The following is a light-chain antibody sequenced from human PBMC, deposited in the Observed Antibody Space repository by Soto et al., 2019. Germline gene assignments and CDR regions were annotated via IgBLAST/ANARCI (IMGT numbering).Light chain of an antibody. CDR3: QHYNSYSEA. CDR2: KAS. CDR1: QTISSW. V-gene: IGKV1-5*03. Sequence: IRTTQSPSTLSGSDDFRVTITSGPSQTISSWLAWYQQKPGKAPKLLIYKASTLKSGVPSRFSGSGSGTEFTLTISSLRPDDFATYYCQHYNSYSEAFGQGTKVDI. J-gene: IGKJ1*01.